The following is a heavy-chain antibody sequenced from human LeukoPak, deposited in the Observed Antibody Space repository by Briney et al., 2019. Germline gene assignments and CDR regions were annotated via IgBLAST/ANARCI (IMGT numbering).Heavy chain of an antibody. V-gene: IGHV5-51*01. Sequence: GESLKISCKGSGYRFSSYWIGWVRQMPGKGLEWMGIIFPDDSDTRYSPSFQGQVTISADKSISTTYLQWSSLKASDIGIYYCARQTVRASGEFDYWGQGTLVTVST. CDR2: IFPDDSDT. J-gene: IGHJ4*02. CDR3: ARQTVRASGEFDY. CDR1: GYRFSSYW. D-gene: IGHD3-10*02.